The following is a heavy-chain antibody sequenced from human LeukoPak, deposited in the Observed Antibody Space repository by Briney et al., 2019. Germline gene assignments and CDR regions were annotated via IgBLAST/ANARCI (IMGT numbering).Heavy chain of an antibody. Sequence: GGSLRLSCAASGFIFSNYGMHWVRQAPRKRLQWVAVIWNDGSETFLADSVKGRFRIARDNSKNTLYLQMNSLRAEDTAVYFCARDMGRAWYGPPDYWGQGTLVTVSS. J-gene: IGHJ4*02. CDR3: ARDMGRAWYGPPDY. V-gene: IGHV3-33*01. CDR2: IWNDGSET. D-gene: IGHD6-13*01. CDR1: GFIFSNYG.